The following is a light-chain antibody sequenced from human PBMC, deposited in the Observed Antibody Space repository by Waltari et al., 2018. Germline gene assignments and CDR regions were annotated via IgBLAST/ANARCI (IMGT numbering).Light chain of an antibody. J-gene: IGKJ1*01. Sequence: VTITCRASQSISSWLAWYQQKPGKAPKLLIYKATNLDTGVPSRITGSGSGTEFTLTIRSLQLDDFATYYCQHYYSYPWTFGQGTKVEIK. CDR3: QHYYSYPWT. CDR2: KAT. CDR1: QSISSW. V-gene: IGKV1-5*03.